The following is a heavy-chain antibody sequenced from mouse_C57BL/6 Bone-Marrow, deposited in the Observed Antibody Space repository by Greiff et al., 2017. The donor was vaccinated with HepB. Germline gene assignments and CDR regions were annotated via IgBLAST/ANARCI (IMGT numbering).Heavy chain of an antibody. CDR3: AREVVATTDV. V-gene: IGHV7-3*01. J-gene: IGHJ1*03. D-gene: IGHD1-1*01. CDR1: GFTFTDYY. CDR2: IRNKANGYTT. Sequence: EVKVVESGGGLVQPGGSLSLSCAASGFTFTDYYMSWVRQPPGKALEWLGFIRNKANGYTTEYSASVKGRFTISRDNSQSILYLQMNALRAEDSATYYCAREVVATTDVWGTGTTVTVSS.